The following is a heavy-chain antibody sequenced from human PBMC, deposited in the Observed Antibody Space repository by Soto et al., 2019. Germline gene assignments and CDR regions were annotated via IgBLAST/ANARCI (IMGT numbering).Heavy chain of an antibody. CDR1: GGSISSYY. D-gene: IGHD5-18*01. J-gene: IGHJ4*02. Sequence: PSETLSLTCTVSGGSISSYYWSWIRQPPGKGPEWIGYIYYSGSTYYNPSLKSRVTISVDTSKNQFSLKLTSVTAADTAVYYCAREGVDTAMVYYFDYWGQGTLVTVSS. CDR3: AREGVDTAMVYYFDY. V-gene: IGHV4-59*01. CDR2: IYYSGST.